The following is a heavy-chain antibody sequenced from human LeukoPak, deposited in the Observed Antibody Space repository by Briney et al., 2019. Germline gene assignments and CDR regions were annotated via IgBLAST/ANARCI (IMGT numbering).Heavy chain of an antibody. CDR1: GGTFSSYA. D-gene: IGHD3-10*01. V-gene: IGHV1-69*06. CDR2: IIPIFGTA. J-gene: IGHJ3*02. Sequence: SVKVSCKASGGTFSSYAISWVRQAPGQGLEWMGGIIPIFGTANHAQKFQGRVTITADKSTSTAYMELSSLRSEDTAVYYCAGYGSGLGAFDIWGQGTMVTVSS. CDR3: AGYGSGLGAFDI.